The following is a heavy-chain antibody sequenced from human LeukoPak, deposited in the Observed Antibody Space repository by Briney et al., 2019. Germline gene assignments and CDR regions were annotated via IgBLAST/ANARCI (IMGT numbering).Heavy chain of an antibody. V-gene: IGHV3-7*03. CDR1: GFTFSSYW. D-gene: IGHD5-24*01. CDR3: AKDDAWLQYEN. J-gene: IGHJ4*02. CDR2: IKQDGSEK. Sequence: GGSLRLSCAASGFTFSSYWMSWVRQAPGKGLEWVANIKQDGSEKYYADSVKGRFTISRDNAKNSLYLQMNSLRAEDTAIYYCAKDDAWLQYENWGQGILVTVSS.